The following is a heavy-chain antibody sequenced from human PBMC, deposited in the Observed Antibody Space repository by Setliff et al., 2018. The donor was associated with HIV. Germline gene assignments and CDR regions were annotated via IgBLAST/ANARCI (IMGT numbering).Heavy chain of an antibody. CDR2: ISGYGNR. CDR1: GYTFNNYG. J-gene: IGHJ3*02. Sequence: ASVKVSCKAPGYTFNNYGVMWVRQAPGQGLEWMGWISGYGNRKYAQKFEGRLTVTTDTSTSTAYMELRTLRSDDTAVYFCASGRGIYGSGALEAYDIWGQGTTATVSS. V-gene: IGHV1-18*01. CDR3: ASGRGIYGSGALEAYDI. D-gene: IGHD3-10*01.